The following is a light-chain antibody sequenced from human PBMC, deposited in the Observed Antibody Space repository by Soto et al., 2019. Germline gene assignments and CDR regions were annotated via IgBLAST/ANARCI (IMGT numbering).Light chain of an antibody. Sequence: IVMTQSPGTLAVSAVEVVTVSCMASQSVSSNLAWYQQRPGQAPRLLIYSVSSRDTDIPARFSGGGSGTEFTLTISSLQTEDFGVYYCQQYNVWPQTFGQGTKVDIK. J-gene: IGKJ1*01. V-gene: IGKV3-15*01. CDR1: QSVSSN. CDR2: SVS. CDR3: QQYNVWPQT.